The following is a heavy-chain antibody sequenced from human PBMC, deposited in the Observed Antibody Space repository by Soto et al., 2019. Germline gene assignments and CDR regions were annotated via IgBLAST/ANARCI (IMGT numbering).Heavy chain of an antibody. Sequence: QVQLQESGPGLVKPSETLSLTCTVSGGSISSYYWSWIRQPPGKGLEWIGYIYYSGSTNYNPSLKSRVTISVDTSKNQFSLKLSSGTAADTAVYYCARPHGGSSGWDNWFDPWGQGTLVTVSS. D-gene: IGHD6-25*01. CDR1: GGSISSYY. V-gene: IGHV4-59*01. J-gene: IGHJ5*02. CDR2: IYYSGST. CDR3: ARPHGGSSGWDNWFDP.